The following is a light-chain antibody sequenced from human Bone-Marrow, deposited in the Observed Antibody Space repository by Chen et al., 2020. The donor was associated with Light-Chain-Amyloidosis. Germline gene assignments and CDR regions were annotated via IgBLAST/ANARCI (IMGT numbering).Light chain of an antibody. V-gene: IGKV3-20*01. CDR1: QSISSTY. CDR2: GVS. CDR3: QQYSTSPLT. Sequence: EIVLTQSPGTLSLSPGDRATLSCRTSQSISSTYLAWYQQKPGQAPSLLIYGVSSRATGIADRFSGRGSGTDFTLTISRLEPEDFAVYYCQQYSTSPLTFGGGTKVEIK. J-gene: IGKJ4*01.